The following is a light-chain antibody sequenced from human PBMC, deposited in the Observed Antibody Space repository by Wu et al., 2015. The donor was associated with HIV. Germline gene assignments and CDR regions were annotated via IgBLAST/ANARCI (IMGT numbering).Light chain of an antibody. J-gene: IGKJ1*01. Sequence: DIQMTQSPSSLSASVGDRVIITCRASQGISDYLAWYQQKPGKVPKVLIYAASTLQSGVPSRFSGSGSRTDFTLTISGLQPEDVATYYCQKYDNYPGTFGQGTKVEIK. CDR1: QGISDY. V-gene: IGKV1-27*01. CDR3: QKYDNYPGT. CDR2: AAS.